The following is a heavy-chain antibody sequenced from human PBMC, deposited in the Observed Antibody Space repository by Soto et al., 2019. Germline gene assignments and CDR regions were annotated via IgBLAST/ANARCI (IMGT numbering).Heavy chain of an antibody. D-gene: IGHD6-13*01. J-gene: IGHJ4*02. CDR3: AKDSSSWYYFDY. Sequence: EVQLLESGGGLVQPGGSLRLSCAASGFTFSSYAMSWVRQAPGKGLEWVSGISGGGGSTYYADSVKGRLTISRDNSKNTLYLQMDRLRADDTGVYYCAKDSSSWYYFDYWGQGTLVTVSS. CDR2: ISGGGGST. CDR1: GFTFSSYA. V-gene: IGHV3-23*01.